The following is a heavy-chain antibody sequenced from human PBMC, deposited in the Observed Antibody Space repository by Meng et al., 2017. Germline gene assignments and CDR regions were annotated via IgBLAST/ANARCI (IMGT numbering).Heavy chain of an antibody. CDR3: AKDMRAVAGRTEYYFDY. V-gene: IGHV3-23*01. Sequence: GESLKISCAASGFTFSSYAMSWVRQAPGKGLEWVSAISGSGGSTYYADSVKGRFTISRDNSKNTLYLQMNSLRAEDTAVYYCAKDMRAVAGRTEYYFDYWGQGTLVTVSS. D-gene: IGHD6-19*01. CDR1: GFTFSSYA. CDR2: ISGSGGST. J-gene: IGHJ4*02.